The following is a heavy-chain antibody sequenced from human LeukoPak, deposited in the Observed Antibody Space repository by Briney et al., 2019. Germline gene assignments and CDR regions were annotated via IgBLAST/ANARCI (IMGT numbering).Heavy chain of an antibody. D-gene: IGHD1-26*01. CDR2: ISSSSSYI. V-gene: IGHV3-21*01. Sequence: PGGSLRLSCAASGFTFSSYSMNWVRHAPGKGLEWVSSISSSSSYIYYADSVKGRFTISRDNAKNSLYLQMNSLRAEDTAVYYCARGVGATTSDYWGQGTLVTVSS. J-gene: IGHJ4*02. CDR1: GFTFSSYS. CDR3: ARGVGATTSDY.